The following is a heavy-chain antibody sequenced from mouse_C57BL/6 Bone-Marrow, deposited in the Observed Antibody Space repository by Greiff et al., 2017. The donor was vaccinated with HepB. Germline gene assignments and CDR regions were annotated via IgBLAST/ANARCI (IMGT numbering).Heavy chain of an antibody. CDR1: GYTFTDYE. V-gene: IGHV1-15*01. CDR3: TKTGYFHARDY. J-gene: IGHJ2*01. Sequence: VKLVESGAELVRPGASVTLSCKASGYTFTDYEMHWVKQTPVHGLEWIGAIDPETGGTAYNQKFKGKAILTADKSSSTAYMELRSLTSEDSAVYYCTKTGYFHARDYWGQGTTLTVSS. D-gene: IGHD4-1*01. CDR2: IDPETGGT.